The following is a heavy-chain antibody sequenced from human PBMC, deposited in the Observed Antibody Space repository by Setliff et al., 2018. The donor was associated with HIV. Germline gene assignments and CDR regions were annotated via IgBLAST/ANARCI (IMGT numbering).Heavy chain of an antibody. J-gene: IGHJ4*02. CDR1: GFTFNAYA. D-gene: IGHD3-22*01. CDR2: ISSNTDNI. Sequence: GGSLRLSCAASGFTFNAYAMHWVRQPPGKGLEWVSGISSNTDNIYYADSVTGRFTISRDNAKNSLFLQMNSLRAEDTAVYYCAGDLFPYYHDSSPYYPPGYWGQGTLVTVSS. CDR3: AGDLFPYYHDSSPYYPPGY. V-gene: IGHV3-9*01.